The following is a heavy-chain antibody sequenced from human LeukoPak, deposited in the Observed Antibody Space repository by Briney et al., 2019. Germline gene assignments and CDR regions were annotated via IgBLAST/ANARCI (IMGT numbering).Heavy chain of an antibody. V-gene: IGHV4-59*12. CDR3: ARDLDFWSGYGGVDDAFDI. D-gene: IGHD3-3*01. CDR2: IYHSGST. J-gene: IGHJ3*02. Sequence: PSETLSLTCTVSGGSISSYYWNWIRQPPGKGLEWIGYIYHSGSTYYNPSLKSRVTISVDRSKNQFSLKLSSVTAADTAVYYCARDLDFWSGYGGVDDAFDIWGQGTMVTVSS. CDR1: GGSISSYY.